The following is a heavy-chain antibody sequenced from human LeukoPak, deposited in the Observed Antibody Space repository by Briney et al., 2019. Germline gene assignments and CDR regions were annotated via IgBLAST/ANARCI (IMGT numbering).Heavy chain of an antibody. CDR2: ISSSSSYI. CDR3: ARDFYYYDSSGSKLGSDDAFDI. J-gene: IGHJ3*02. CDR1: GFTFSSYS. D-gene: IGHD3-22*01. V-gene: IGHV3-21*01. Sequence: GGSLRLSCAASGFTFSSYSMNWVRQAPGKGLEWVSSISSSSSYIYYADSVKGRFTISRDNAKNSLYLQMNSLRAEDTAVYYCARDFYYYDSSGSKLGSDDAFDIWGQGTMVTVSS.